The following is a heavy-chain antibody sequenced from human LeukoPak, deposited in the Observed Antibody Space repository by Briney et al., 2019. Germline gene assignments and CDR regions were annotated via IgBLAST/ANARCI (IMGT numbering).Heavy chain of an antibody. V-gene: IGHV4-4*07. Sequence: SETLSLTCTVSGGSISSYDWGWIRQPAGKGLEWIGRVYPSGGFTSNPSLKSRITMSVGKSQNQFSLNLSSVTAADTAVYFCARQNGGYDYFDYWGQGTLVTVSS. D-gene: IGHD5-12*01. CDR2: VYPSGGF. CDR3: ARQNGGYDYFDY. CDR1: GGSISSYD. J-gene: IGHJ4*02.